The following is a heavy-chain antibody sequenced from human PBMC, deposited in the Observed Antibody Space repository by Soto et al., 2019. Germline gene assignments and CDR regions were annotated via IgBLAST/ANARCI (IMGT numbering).Heavy chain of an antibody. J-gene: IGHJ4*02. Sequence: QLQLQESGPGLVKPSETLSLTCTVSGGSISSSSYYWGWIRQPPGKGLEWIGSIYYSGSTYYNPSLKSRVPISVDTSKNQFSLKLSSVTAADTAVYYCARPQYDYGRRLYYFDYWGQGTLVTVSS. D-gene: IGHD4-17*01. CDR1: GGSISSSSYY. CDR3: ARPQYDYGRRLYYFDY. CDR2: IYYSGST. V-gene: IGHV4-39*01.